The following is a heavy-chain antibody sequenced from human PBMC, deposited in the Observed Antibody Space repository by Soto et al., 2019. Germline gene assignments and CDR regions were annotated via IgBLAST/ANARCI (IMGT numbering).Heavy chain of an antibody. D-gene: IGHD3-9*01. CDR3: AKGRTQPYYDILTGSTTRYYYMDV. Sequence: GGSLRLSCAASGFTFSSYAMSWVRQAPGKGLEWVSAISGSGGSTYYADSVKGRFTISGENSKNTLYLQMNSLRAGDTAVYYCAKGRTQPYYDILTGSTTRYYYMDVWGKGTTVTVSS. V-gene: IGHV3-23*01. CDR1: GFTFSSYA. CDR2: ISGSGGST. J-gene: IGHJ6*03.